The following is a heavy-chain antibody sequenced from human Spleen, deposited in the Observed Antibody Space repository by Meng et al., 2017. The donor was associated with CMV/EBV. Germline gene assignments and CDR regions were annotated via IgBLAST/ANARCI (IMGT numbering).Heavy chain of an antibody. CDR1: GFTFSSYS. CDR3: VKDWYGSNCQRGCLVY. Sequence: GESLKISCAASGFTFSSYSMNWVRQAPGKGLEWVSSISSSSYIYYADSVKGRFTISRDNAKTTLSLQMRSLRAEDTAIYYCVKDWYGSNCQRGCLVYWGQGALVTVSS. CDR2: ISSSSYI. V-gene: IGHV3-21*04. D-gene: IGHD6-13*01. J-gene: IGHJ4*02.